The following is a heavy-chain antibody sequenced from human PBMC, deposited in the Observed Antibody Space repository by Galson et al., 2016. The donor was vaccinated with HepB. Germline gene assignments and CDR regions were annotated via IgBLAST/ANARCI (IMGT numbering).Heavy chain of an antibody. D-gene: IGHD3-16*01. CDR3: ATGGSRGISDAFGF. CDR2: ISPRDIDI. Sequence: SLRLSCAGSGFDFRNYEMNWVRQAPGRGLEFIAYISPRDIDINYADSVKGRFSVARDDAKDSVFLHMNSLRVEDTAVYYCATGGSRGISDAFGFWGQGTMVTVSS. J-gene: IGHJ3*01. V-gene: IGHV3-48*03. CDR1: GFDFRNYE.